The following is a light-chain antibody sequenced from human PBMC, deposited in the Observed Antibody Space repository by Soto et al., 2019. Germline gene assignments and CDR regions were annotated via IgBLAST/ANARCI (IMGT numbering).Light chain of an antibody. J-gene: IGLJ2*01. Sequence: QSALTQPVSVSGSPGQSITISCTGTSSDVGGYNYVSWYQQHPGKAPKLMIYDVSNRPSGVSNRFSGSKSGNTASLTISGLQAEDEADYYCSSYTSSSTPVVFGGGTKVTV. V-gene: IGLV2-14*01. CDR2: DVS. CDR3: SSYTSSSTPVV. CDR1: SSDVGGYNY.